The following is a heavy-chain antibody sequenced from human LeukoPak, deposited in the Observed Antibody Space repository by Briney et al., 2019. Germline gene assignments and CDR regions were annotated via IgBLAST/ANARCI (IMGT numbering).Heavy chain of an antibody. CDR1: GGSIGSYY. Sequence: PSQTLSLTCTVSGGSIGSYYWSWIRQPPGKGMEWVVYIYYSGSTNYNPSLNSRVTISLDTSKNQFSLKLSSVTAADTAVYHCARGIYSYGYDYWGQGTLVTVSS. CDR2: IYYSGST. CDR3: ARGIYSYGYDY. J-gene: IGHJ4*02. D-gene: IGHD5-18*01. V-gene: IGHV4-59*01.